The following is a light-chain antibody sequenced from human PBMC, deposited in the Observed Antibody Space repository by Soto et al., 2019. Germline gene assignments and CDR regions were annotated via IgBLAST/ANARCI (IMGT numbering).Light chain of an antibody. CDR3: SSYTTSLTYV. J-gene: IGLJ1*01. Sequence: QSALPQPASVSGSPGQSIPLSCTGSTADVGVYSYVSWYQQYPGKVPKLLIFDVSKRPSGVSYRFSGSKSGNTASLAISGLQAEDEAIYYCSSYTTSLTYVFGTGTKLTVL. CDR2: DVS. CDR1: TADVGVYSY. V-gene: IGLV2-14*03.